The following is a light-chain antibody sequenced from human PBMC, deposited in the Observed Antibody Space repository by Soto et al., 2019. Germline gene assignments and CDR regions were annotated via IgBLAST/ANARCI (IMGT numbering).Light chain of an antibody. CDR2: EVS. V-gene: IGLV2-23*02. CDR3: CSYGGYANVV. Sequence: QSAPTQPASVSGSPGQSITISCTGTIIDLGNYNLVSWYQQHPGTAPKLMIYEVSKRPSGVSDRFSGSKSGNTASLTISGLQAEDEAAYYCCSYGGYANVVFGGGTKLTVL. J-gene: IGLJ2*01. CDR1: IIDLGNYNL.